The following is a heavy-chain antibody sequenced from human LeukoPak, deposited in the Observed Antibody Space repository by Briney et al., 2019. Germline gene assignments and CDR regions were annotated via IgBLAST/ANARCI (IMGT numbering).Heavy chain of an antibody. CDR3: AREWCSTSCYYYYYYMDV. Sequence: ASVKVSCKASGGTFRTYPISWVRQAPGQGLEWMGWISAYNGNTNYAQKLQGRVTMTTDTSTSTAYMELRSLRSDDTAVYYCAREWCSTSCYYYYYYMDVWGKGTTVTVSS. J-gene: IGHJ6*03. CDR2: ISAYNGNT. CDR1: GGTFRTYP. V-gene: IGHV1-18*01. D-gene: IGHD2-2*01.